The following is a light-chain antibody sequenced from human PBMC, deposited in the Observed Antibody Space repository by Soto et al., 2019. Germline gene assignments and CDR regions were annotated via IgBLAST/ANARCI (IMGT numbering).Light chain of an antibody. J-gene: IGKJ4*01. Sequence: EIVMTQSPATLSVSPGERATLSCRASLSVSRNLAWYQQKPGQAPRLLIFDASTRATGIPARFSGSGSGTDFTLTISSLQAEDVAVYYCQQYYITPLTFGGGTKVDIK. CDR1: LSVSRN. V-gene: IGKV3-15*01. CDR2: DAS. CDR3: QQYYITPLT.